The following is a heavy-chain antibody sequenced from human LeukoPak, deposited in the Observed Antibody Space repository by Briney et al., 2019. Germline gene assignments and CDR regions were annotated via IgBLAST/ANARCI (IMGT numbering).Heavy chain of an antibody. CDR3: ARTMYYYDSGSYQTLFGY. D-gene: IGHD3-10*01. CDR2: MNPNSGNT. J-gene: IGHJ4*02. CDR1: GYTFTSYD. V-gene: IGHV1-8*01. Sequence: ASVKVSCKASGYTFTSYDINWVRQATGQGLEWMGWMNPNSGNTGYAQKFQGRVTMTRNTSISTAYMELSSLRSEDTAVYCCARTMYYYDSGSYQTLFGYWGQGTLVTVSS.